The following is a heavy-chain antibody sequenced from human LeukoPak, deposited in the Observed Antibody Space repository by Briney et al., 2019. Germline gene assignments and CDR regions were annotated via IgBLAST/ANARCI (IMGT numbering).Heavy chain of an antibody. CDR1: GFPFTTSA. D-gene: IGHD3-22*01. J-gene: IGHJ4*02. V-gene: IGHV3-64D*06. CDR2: ISSNGGST. CDR3: VKLPYSDTSAYYVDY. Sequence: GYLRLSFSASGFPFTTSAIHWVRPAPGKGLEYVSAISSNGGSTYYAGSVKGRFTISRDNSKNTLSLQMSSLRPEDTAVYYCVKLPYSDTSAYYVDYWGQGTLVTVSS.